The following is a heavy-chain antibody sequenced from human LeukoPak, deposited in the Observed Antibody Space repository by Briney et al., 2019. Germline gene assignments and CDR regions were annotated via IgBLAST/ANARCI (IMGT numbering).Heavy chain of an antibody. V-gene: IGHV1-3*01. CDR1: GYTFTTYA. Sequence: ASVKVSCKTSGYTFTTYAFHWVRQAPGQRLEWMGSINAGNGNTKFSQNLQGRVTIARDTSASTAYMELSSLRSEDTAVYYCAREPSSGSSNYYLGQWGQGTLVTVSS. CDR2: INAGNGNT. D-gene: IGHD3-22*01. J-gene: IGHJ4*02. CDR3: AREPSSGSSNYYLGQ.